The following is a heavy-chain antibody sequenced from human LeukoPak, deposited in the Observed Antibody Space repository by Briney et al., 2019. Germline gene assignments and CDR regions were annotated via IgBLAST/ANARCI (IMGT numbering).Heavy chain of an antibody. CDR1: GYSISSGYY. J-gene: IGHJ4*02. Sequence: SETLSLTCTVSGYSISSGYYWGWIRQPPGKGLEWIGSIYHSGSTYYNPSLKSRVTISVDTSKNQFSLKLSSVTAADTAVYYCARGKIAVAVNYWGQGTLVTVSS. CDR2: IYHSGST. CDR3: ARGKIAVAVNY. D-gene: IGHD6-19*01. V-gene: IGHV4-38-2*02.